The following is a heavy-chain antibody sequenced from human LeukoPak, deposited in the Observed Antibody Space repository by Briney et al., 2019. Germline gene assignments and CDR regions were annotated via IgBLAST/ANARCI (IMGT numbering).Heavy chain of an antibody. CDR2: ISSNGGST. CDR1: GFTFSSYA. V-gene: IGHV3-64*01. J-gene: IGHJ6*03. CDR3: ARDLEGQGSSIAARHYYYMDV. D-gene: IGHD6-6*01. Sequence: PGGSLRLSCAASGFTFSSYAMHWVRQAPGKGLEYVSAISSNGGSTYYANSVKGRFTISRDNSKNTLYLQMGSLRAEDMAVYYCARDLEGQGSSIAARHYYYMDVWGKGTTVTVSS.